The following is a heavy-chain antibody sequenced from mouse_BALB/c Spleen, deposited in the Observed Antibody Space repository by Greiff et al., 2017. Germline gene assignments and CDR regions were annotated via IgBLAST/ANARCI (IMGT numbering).Heavy chain of an antibody. D-gene: IGHD2-14*01. CDR1: GYTFTDYA. Sequence: QVQLQQSGAELVRPGVSVKISCKGSGYTFTDYAMHWVKQSHAKSLEWIGVISTYYGDASYNQKFKGKATMTVDKSSSTAYMELARLTAEDSAIYYCARGGYGGFAYWGQGTLVTVSA. J-gene: IGHJ3*01. CDR2: ISTYYGDA. CDR3: ARGGYGGFAY. V-gene: IGHV1S137*01.